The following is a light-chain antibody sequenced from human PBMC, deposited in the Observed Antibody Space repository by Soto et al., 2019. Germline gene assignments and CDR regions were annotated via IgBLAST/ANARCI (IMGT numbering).Light chain of an antibody. V-gene: IGLV2-23*02. CDR3: CSYAGSSTSV. CDR2: EVS. J-gene: IGLJ2*01. CDR1: SRDVGSYNL. Sequence: QSALTQPASVSGSPGQSITISCTATSRDVGSYNLVSWYQQHPGKAPKLMIYEVSKRPSGVSNRFSGSKSGNTASLTISGLQAEDEADYYCCSYAGSSTSVFGGGTKVTVL.